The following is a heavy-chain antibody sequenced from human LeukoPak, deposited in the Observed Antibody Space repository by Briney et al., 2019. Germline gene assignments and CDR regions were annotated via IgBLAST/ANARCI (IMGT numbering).Heavy chain of an antibody. CDR2: IYTSGST. D-gene: IGHD3-22*01. CDR3: ARDLSYYDSSGSIFDY. CDR1: GGSIGSYY. Sequence: SETLSLTCTVSGGSIGSYYWSWIRQPAGKGLEWIGRIYTSGSTNYNPSLKSRATMSVDTSKNQFSLKLSSVTAADTAVYYCARDLSYYDSSGSIFDYWGQGTLVTVSS. V-gene: IGHV4-4*07. J-gene: IGHJ4*02.